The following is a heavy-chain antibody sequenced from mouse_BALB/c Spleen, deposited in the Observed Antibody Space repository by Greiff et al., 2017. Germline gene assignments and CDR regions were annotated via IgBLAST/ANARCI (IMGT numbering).Heavy chain of an antibody. Sequence: EVMLVESGGGLVKPGGSLKLSCAASGFTFSSYAMSWVRQTPEKRLEWVASISSGGSTYYPDSVKGRFSISRDNARNILYLQMSSLRSEDTAMYYCATTARNYFDYWGQGTTLTVSS. CDR3: ATTARNYFDY. V-gene: IGHV5-6-5*01. CDR1: GFTFSSYA. D-gene: IGHD1-2*01. J-gene: IGHJ2*01. CDR2: ISSGGST.